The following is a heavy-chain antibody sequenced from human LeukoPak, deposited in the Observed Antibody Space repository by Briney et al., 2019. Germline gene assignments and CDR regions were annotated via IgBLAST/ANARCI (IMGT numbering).Heavy chain of an antibody. CDR3: ARDPLYGDYGNDAFDI. V-gene: IGHV4-34*01. CDR2: INHSGST. D-gene: IGHD4-17*01. Sequence: PSETLSLTCAVYGGSFSGYYWSWIRQPPGKGLEWIGEINHSGSTNYNPSLKSRVTISVDTSKNQFSLKLSSVTAADTAVYYCARDPLYGDYGNDAFDIWGQGTMVTVSS. CDR1: GGSFSGYY. J-gene: IGHJ3*02.